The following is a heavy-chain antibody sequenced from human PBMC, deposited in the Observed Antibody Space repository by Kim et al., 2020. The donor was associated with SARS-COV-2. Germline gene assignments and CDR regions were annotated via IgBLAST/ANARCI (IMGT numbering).Heavy chain of an antibody. V-gene: IGHV4-61*02. CDR3: ARVLANSSGWYGYYYYYGMDV. CDR1: GGSISSGSYY. Sequence: SETLSLTCTVSGGSISSGSYYWSWIRQPAGKGLEWIGRIYTSGSTNYNPSLKSRVTISVDTSKNQFSLQLSSVTAADTAVYYCARVLANSSGWYGYYYYYGMDVWGQGTTVTVSS. J-gene: IGHJ6*02. D-gene: IGHD6-19*01. CDR2: IYTSGST.